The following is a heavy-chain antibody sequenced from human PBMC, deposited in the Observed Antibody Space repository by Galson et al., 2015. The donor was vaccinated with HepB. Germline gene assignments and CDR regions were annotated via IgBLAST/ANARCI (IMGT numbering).Heavy chain of an antibody. J-gene: IGHJ4*02. CDR2: ISYDGSNK. Sequence: SLRLSCAASGFTFSSYGMHWVRQAPGKGLEWVAVISYDGSNKYYADSVKGRFTISRDNSKNTLYLQMNSLRAEDTAVYYCARNSPGIAAALEYYFDYWGQGTLVTVSS. D-gene: IGHD6-13*01. V-gene: IGHV3-30*03. CDR3: ARNSPGIAAALEYYFDY. CDR1: GFTFSSYG.